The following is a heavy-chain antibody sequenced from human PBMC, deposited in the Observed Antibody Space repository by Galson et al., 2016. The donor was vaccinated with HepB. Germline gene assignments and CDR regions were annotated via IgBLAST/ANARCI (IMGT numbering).Heavy chain of an antibody. J-gene: IGHJ5*02. CDR3: ARVAPQRFGEMGRFFAP. CDR2: IHYSGSA. D-gene: IGHD3-10*01. V-gene: IGHV4-31*03. Sequence: TLSLACTVSGVAISSSVYFWRWIRPHPGTGLECIGFIHYSGSAHYTPSLNDRVSLSADTSKNQFFLSLTSVTVADTAVYSCARVAPQRFGEMGRFFAPWGQGTLVTVSS. CDR1: GVAISSSVYF.